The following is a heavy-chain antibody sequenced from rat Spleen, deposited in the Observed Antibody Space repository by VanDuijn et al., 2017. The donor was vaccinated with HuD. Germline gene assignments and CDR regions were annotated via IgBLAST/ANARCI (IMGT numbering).Heavy chain of an antibody. Sequence: EVQLVESGGGLVQPGRSMKLSCAASGFTFSHYDMAWVRQAPKKGLEWVSFISYGYSSCHSSTYYRDSVKGRFTISRDNAKSTLYLQMNSLRSEDTATYYCARLRYNFDYWGQGVMVTVSS. J-gene: IGHJ2*01. CDR1: GFTFSHYD. CDR3: ARLRYNFDY. CDR2: ISYGYSSCHSST. D-gene: IGHD1-11*01. V-gene: IGHV5-22*01.